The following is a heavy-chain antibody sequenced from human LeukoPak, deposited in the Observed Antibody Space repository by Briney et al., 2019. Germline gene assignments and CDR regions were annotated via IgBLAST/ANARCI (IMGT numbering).Heavy chain of an antibody. J-gene: IGHJ6*03. CDR2: TSSSGSSI. CDR1: GFTFSDYY. V-gene: IGHV3-11*01. Sequence: GGSLRLSCAASGFTFSDYYMSWIRQAPGKGLEWVSYTSSSGSSIYYADSVKGRFTISRDNATNSLYLQMNSLRADDTAVYYCARDAGGYYYMDVWGKGTTVTVSS. CDR3: ARDAGGYYYMDV.